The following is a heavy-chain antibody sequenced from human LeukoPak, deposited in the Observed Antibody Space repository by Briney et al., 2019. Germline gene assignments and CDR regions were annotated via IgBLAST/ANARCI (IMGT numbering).Heavy chain of an antibody. CDR1: GYTFTSYD. CDR3: ARKRERILEDKWFDP. Sequence: ASVKVSYKASGYTFTSYDINWVRQATGQGLEWMGWMNPNSGNTGYAQKFQGRVTITRNTSISTAYMELSSLRSEDTAVYYCARKRERILEDKWFDPWGQGTLVTVSS. CDR2: MNPNSGNT. D-gene: IGHD3-3*01. V-gene: IGHV1-8*03. J-gene: IGHJ5*02.